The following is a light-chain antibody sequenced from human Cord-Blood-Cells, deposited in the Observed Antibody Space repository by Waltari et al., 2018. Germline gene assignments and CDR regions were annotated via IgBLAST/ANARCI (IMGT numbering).Light chain of an antibody. CDR1: QSVLYSSNNKNY. CDR3: QQYYSTPFT. V-gene: IGKV4-1*01. J-gene: IGKJ3*01. Sequence: DIVMTKSPDSLAVSLGERATINCKSSQSVLYSSNNKNYLAWHQQKPGTPPKLLIYWASTRESGVPDRFSGSGSGTDFTLTISSLQAEDVAVYYCQQYYSTPFTFGPGTKVDIK. CDR2: WAS.